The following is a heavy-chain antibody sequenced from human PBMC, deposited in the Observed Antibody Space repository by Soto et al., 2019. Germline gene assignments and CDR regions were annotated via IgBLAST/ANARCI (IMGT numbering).Heavy chain of an antibody. J-gene: IGHJ3*02. V-gene: IGHV4-30-2*01. D-gene: IGHD3-10*01. CDR3: ARDWPLVTMVRGDAFDI. Sequence: SETLSLTCAVSGGSISSGGYSWSWIRQPPGKGLEWIGYMYHSGSTYYNPSLKSRVTISIDRSKNQFSLKLSSVTAADTAVYYCARDWPLVTMVRGDAFDIWGQGTMVTVSS. CDR2: MYHSGST. CDR1: GGSISSGGYS.